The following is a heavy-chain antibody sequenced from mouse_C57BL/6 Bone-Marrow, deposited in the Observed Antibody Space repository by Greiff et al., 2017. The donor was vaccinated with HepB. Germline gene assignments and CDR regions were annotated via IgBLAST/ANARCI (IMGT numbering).Heavy chain of an antibody. D-gene: IGHD2-4*01. CDR3: ARSPFYYDYDPWFAY. CDR1: GFTFTDYY. CDR2: IRNKANGYTT. V-gene: IGHV7-3*01. Sequence: EVQLQESGGGLVQPGGSLSLSCAASGFTFTDYYMSWVRQPPGKALEWLGFIRNKANGYTTEYSASVKGRFTISRDNSQSILYLQMNALRAEDSATYYCARSPFYYDYDPWFAYWGQGTLVTVSA. J-gene: IGHJ3*01.